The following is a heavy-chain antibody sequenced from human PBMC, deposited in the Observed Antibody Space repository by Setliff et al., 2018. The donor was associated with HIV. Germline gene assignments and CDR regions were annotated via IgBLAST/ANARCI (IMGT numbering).Heavy chain of an antibody. CDR3: AKDPRAAVATICDY. J-gene: IGHJ4*02. CDR2: INSDGTST. D-gene: IGHD5-12*01. CDR1: GFTFSPYW. Sequence: GGSLRLSCAASGFTFSPYWMHWVRQAPGKGLVWVSRINSDGTSTTYADSVKGRFTISRDNAKNTPYLQMNSLRAEDTAVYYCAKDPRAAVATICDYWGQGTLVTVSS. V-gene: IGHV3-74*03.